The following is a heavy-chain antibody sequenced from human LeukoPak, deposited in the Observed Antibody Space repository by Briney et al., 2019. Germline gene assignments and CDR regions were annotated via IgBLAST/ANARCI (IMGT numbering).Heavy chain of an antibody. J-gene: IGHJ4*02. D-gene: IGHD6-13*01. Sequence: PGGSLRLSCAASGFTFSRYAMHWVRQAPGKGLEWVALISDDGSNKYYLDSVKGRFTISRDNSKNTLSLQMNSLRGEDTAVYYCVRDDWHQLDLSDYWGQGTLVTVSS. CDR1: GFTFSRYA. V-gene: IGHV3-30-3*01. CDR2: ISDDGSNK. CDR3: VRDDWHQLDLSDY.